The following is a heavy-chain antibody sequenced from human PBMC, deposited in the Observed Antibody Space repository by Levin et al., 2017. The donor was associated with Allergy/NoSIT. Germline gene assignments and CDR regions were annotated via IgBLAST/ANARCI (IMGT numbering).Heavy chain of an antibody. V-gene: IGHV3-74*01. CDR3: ASFLGVAGAFDT. J-gene: IGHJ3*02. CDR2: INSDGSST. D-gene: IGHD2/OR15-2a*01. CDR1: GFTFSSYW. Sequence: GESLKISCAASGFTFSSYWMHWVRQAPGKGLVWVSRINSDGSSTSYADSVKGRFTISRDNAKNTLYLQMNSLRAEDTAVYYCASFLGVAGAFDTWGQGTMVTVSS.